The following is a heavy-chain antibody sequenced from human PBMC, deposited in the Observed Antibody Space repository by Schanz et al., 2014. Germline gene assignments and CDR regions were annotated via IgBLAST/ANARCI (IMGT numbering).Heavy chain of an antibody. J-gene: IGHJ3*01. Sequence: GQLVESGGGVVQPGKSLRLSCATSGFTFSTSTMHWVRQAPGKGLEYVSSISSKGDMTFYGNSVKGRFTISRDNSKNTLYLQLGSLSAEDTAVYFCARDNRYYLFDYWGRGTMVTVSS. CDR1: GFTFSTST. CDR3: ARDNRYYLFDY. D-gene: IGHD3-16*02. V-gene: IGHV3-64*01. CDR2: ISSKGDMT.